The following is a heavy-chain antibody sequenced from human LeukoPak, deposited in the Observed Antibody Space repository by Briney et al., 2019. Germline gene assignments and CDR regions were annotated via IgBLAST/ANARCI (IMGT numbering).Heavy chain of an antibody. CDR2: INHSGST. V-gene: IGHV4-34*01. CDR1: GGSFSGYY. J-gene: IGHJ4*02. D-gene: IGHD6-19*01. CDR3: ARLWRQWLVQALDY. Sequence: PSETLSLTCAVYGGSFSGYYWSWIRQPPGKGLEWIGEINHSGSTNYNPSLKSRVTISVDTSKNQFSLKLSSVTAADTAVYYCARLWRQWLVQALDYWGQGTLVTVSS.